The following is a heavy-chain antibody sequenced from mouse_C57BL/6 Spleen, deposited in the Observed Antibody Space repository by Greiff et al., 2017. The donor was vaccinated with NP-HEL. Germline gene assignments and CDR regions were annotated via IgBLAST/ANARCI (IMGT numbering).Heavy chain of an antibody. CDR3: ARKGNDDVFAY. Sequence: VQLQQPGAELVRPGSSVKLSCKASGYTFTSYWMHWVKQRPIQGLEWIGNIDPSDSETHYNQKFKDKATLTVDKSSSTAYMQLSSLTSEDSAVYYCARKGNDDVFAYWGQGTLVTVSA. V-gene: IGHV1-52*01. J-gene: IGHJ3*01. D-gene: IGHD2-12*01. CDR2: IDPSDSET. CDR1: GYTFTSYW.